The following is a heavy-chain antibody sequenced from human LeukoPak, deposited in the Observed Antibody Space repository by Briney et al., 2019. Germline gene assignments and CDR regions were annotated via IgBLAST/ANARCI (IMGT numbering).Heavy chain of an antibody. CDR1: GFTVSNNY. D-gene: IGHD4-17*01. CDR2: IYSAGST. J-gene: IGHJ3*02. V-gene: IGHV3-66*01. Sequence: GGSLRLSCAASGFTVSNNYMTWVRQAPGKGLEWVSLIYSAGSTYYADSVKGRFTISRDNSKNTLYLQMNSLRAEDTAVYYCARSLRVRAAFDIWGQGTMVTVSS. CDR3: ARSLRVRAAFDI.